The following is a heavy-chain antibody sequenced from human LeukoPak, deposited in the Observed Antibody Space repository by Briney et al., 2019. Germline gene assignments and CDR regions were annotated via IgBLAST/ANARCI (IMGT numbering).Heavy chain of an antibody. CDR1: GFTFSSYA. V-gene: IGHV3-74*01. CDR2: IDYDGITT. CDR3: THLGWFDP. J-gene: IGHJ5*02. Sequence: GGSLRLSCAVSGFTFSSYAMSWVRQTPGKGLAWVSRIDYDGITTTYADSVKGRFTIPRDNAKNTLYLQMNSLRAEDTAVYYCTHLGWFDPWGQGTLVTVSS.